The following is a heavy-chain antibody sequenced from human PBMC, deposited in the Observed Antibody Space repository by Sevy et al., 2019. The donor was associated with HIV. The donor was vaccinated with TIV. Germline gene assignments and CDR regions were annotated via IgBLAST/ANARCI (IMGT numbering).Heavy chain of an antibody. V-gene: IGHV3-9*03. CDR1: GFTFDDYA. Sequence: SLKISCAASGFTFDDYAMHWVRQAPGKGLEWVSGISWNSGSIGYADSVKGRFTISRDNAKNSLYLQMNSLRAEDMALYYCARGSSGWYSSYYFDYWGQGTLVTVSS. J-gene: IGHJ4*02. CDR2: ISWNSGSI. CDR3: ARGSSGWYSSYYFDY. D-gene: IGHD6-19*01.